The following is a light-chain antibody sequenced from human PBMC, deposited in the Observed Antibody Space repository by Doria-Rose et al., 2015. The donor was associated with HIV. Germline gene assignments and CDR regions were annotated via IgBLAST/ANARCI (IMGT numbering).Light chain of an antibody. CDR3: HQYGTSRT. J-gene: IGKJ1*01. V-gene: IGKV3-20*01. CDR1: QNFSSTY. CDR2: DGS. Sequence: EIVLTQSPGTLSLSPGERATLSCRASQNFSSTYLAWYQQKPGQAPSLLIYDGSTRATGIPDRFSASGSGTDFTLTINRLEPEDFALYYCHQYGTSRTFGQGTKVEI.